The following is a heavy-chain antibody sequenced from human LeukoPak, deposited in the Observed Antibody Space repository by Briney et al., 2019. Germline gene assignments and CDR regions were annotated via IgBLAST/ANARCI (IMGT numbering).Heavy chain of an antibody. J-gene: IGHJ3*02. D-gene: IGHD3-16*02. Sequence: GGSLRLSWVTSGFTFSSYVMSWVRQAPGKGLQWVSYTSGSTNIIYYADSVKGRFTISRDNAKNSVYLQMNSLRPEDTAVYYCARDMRVWGSYRYTRAFDIWGQGTLVTVSS. CDR2: TSGSTNII. CDR3: ARDMRVWGSYRYTRAFDI. CDR1: GFTFSSYV. V-gene: IGHV3-48*03.